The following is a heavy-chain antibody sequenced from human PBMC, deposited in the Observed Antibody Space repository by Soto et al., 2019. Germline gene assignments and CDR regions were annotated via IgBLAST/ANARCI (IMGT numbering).Heavy chain of an antibody. V-gene: IGHV3-66*01. D-gene: IGHD7-27*01. CDR3: ARDKSGDHYFDY. Sequence: EVQLVESAGGLVQPGGSLRLSCGASGFNVSRHYMSWVRQAPGKGLEWVAVVFTGGNTYYADSVKGRFTISRDNSQNTVFLQLNSLRAEDTGVYYCARDKSGDHYFDYWGQGSLITVSS. J-gene: IGHJ4*02. CDR2: VFTGGNT. CDR1: GFNVSRHY.